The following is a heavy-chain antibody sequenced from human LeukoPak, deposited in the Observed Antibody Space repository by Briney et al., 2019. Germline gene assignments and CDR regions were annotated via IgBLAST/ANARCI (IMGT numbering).Heavy chain of an antibody. V-gene: IGHV4-34*01. CDR3: ARVYGRFHYYYMDV. D-gene: IGHD4-17*01. Sequence: SETLSLTCGVYGGSFNAYYWSWIRQPPGKGLEWIGEITHSGSTNYNPSLKSRVTISIDTSKNQFSLKLSSVTAADTAVYYCARVYGRFHYYYMDVWGKGTTVTISS. CDR1: GGSFNAYY. J-gene: IGHJ6*03. CDR2: ITHSGST.